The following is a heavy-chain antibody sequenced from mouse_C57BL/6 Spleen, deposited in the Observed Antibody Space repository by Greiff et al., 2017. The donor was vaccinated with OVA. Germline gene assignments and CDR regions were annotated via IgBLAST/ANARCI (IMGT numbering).Heavy chain of an antibody. CDR3: ARWGSSWFAY. CDR1: GYTFTSYW. V-gene: IGHV1-50*01. J-gene: IGHJ3*01. Sequence: QVQLQQPGAELVKPGASVKLSCKASGYTFTSYWMQWVNQRPGQGLEWIGEIDPSDSYTTYNQKLKGKATLTVDTSSSAAYMQLSSLTSEDSAVYYCARWGSSWFAYWGQGTLVTVSA. CDR2: IDPSDSYT.